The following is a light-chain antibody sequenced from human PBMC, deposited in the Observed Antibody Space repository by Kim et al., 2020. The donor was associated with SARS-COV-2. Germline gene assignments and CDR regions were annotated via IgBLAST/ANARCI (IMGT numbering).Light chain of an antibody. V-gene: IGLV7-46*01. CDR2: DTT. Sequence: PGVTVPLPCGCSSGAVTGGHYPYWFQQKPGQAPRTLISDTTNKHSGTPARFSGSLLGGKAALTLSGAQPEDEAEYYCLLSYSGARVFGGGTQLTVL. CDR1: SGAVTGGHY. J-gene: IGLJ2*01. CDR3: LLSYSGARV.